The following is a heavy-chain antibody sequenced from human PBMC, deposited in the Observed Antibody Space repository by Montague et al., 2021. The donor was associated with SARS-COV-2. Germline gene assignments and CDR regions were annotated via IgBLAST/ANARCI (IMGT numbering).Heavy chain of an antibody. D-gene: IGHD1-1*01. J-gene: IGHJ4*02. CDR2: IKYDGSEK. Sequence: SLRLSCAASGFTFGGHWMARVRQAPGKGLEWVANIKYDGSEKYYVDSMKGRFTISRDNAKHSLFLQMNSLRAEDTAVYYCTINDNWAFNYWGQGTLVTVSS. CDR3: TINDNWAFNY. V-gene: IGHV3-7*01. CDR1: GFTFGGHW.